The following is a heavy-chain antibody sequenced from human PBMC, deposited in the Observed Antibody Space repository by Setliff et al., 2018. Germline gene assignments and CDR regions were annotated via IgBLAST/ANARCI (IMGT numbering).Heavy chain of an antibody. Sequence: SETLSLTCTVSGGSISSGGYYWSWTRQHPGKGLEWIGYIYYSGSTYYNPSLKSRVTISVDTSKNQFSLKLSSVTAADTAVYYCARVPLMIAIRHAFGIWGQGTMVTVSS. D-gene: IGHD2-21*01. CDR1: GGSISSGGYY. J-gene: IGHJ3*02. CDR2: IYYSGST. CDR3: ARVPLMIAIRHAFGI. V-gene: IGHV4-31*03.